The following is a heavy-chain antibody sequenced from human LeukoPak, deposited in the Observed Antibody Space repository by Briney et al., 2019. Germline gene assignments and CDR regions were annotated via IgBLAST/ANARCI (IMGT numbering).Heavy chain of an antibody. Sequence: GGSLRLSCAASGFTFSTYGMTWVRQAPGKGLEWISYISSSSDSIKYADSVKGRFTSSRDNTKNSLYLEMNSLRGEDTAVYYCARNFGSQQFDYWGQGTLVTVSS. J-gene: IGHJ4*02. D-gene: IGHD1/OR15-1a*01. V-gene: IGHV3-48*04. CDR1: GFTFSTYG. CDR2: ISSSSDSI. CDR3: ARNFGSQQFDY.